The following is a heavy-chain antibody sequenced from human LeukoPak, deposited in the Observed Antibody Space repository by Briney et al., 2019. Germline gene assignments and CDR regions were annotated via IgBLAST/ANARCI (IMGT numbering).Heavy chain of an antibody. CDR2: INHSGST. J-gene: IGHJ4*02. D-gene: IGHD6-19*01. V-gene: IGHV4-34*01. CDR1: GGSFSTYY. CDR3: ARIPVAGYRGY. Sequence: SETLSLTCAVYGGSFSTYYWGWIRQPPGKGLEWIGEINHSGSTNYNPSLKSRVTISVDTSKNQFSLKLSSVTAADTAVYYCARIPVAGYRGYWGQGTLVTVSS.